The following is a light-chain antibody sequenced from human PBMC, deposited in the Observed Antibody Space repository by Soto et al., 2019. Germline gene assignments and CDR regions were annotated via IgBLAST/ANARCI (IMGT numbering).Light chain of an antibody. J-gene: IGLJ3*02. CDR3: QTWGTGIQV. CDR2: LNSDGSH. V-gene: IGLV4-69*01. CDR1: SGHSIYA. Sequence: QLVPTQSPSASASLGASVKLTCTLSSGHSIYAIAWHQQQPEKGPRFLMKLNSDGSHNKGDGIPDRFSGSSSGPERYLTISSLQSEDEADYYCQTWGTGIQVFGGGTKLTVL.